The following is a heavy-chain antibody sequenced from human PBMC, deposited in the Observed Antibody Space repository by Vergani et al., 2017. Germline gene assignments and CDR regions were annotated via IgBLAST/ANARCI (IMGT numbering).Heavy chain of an antibody. CDR2: IIPIFGTA. CDR1: GGTFSSYA. V-gene: IGHV1-69*01. CDR3: AGGGRLEWFGELSTLYYYSYMDV. Sequence: QVQLVQSGAEVKKPGSSVTVSCKASGGTFSSYAISWVRQAPGQGLEWMGRIIPIFGTANYAQKFQGRVTITADESTSTAYMELSSLRSEDTAVYYCAGGGRLEWFGELSTLYYYSYMDVWGKGTTVTVSS. D-gene: IGHD3-10*01. J-gene: IGHJ6*03.